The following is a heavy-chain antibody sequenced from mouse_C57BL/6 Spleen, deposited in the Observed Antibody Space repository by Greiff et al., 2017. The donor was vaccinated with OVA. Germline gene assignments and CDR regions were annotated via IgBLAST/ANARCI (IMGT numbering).Heavy chain of an antibody. J-gene: IGHJ4*01. CDR2: IYPGDGDT. CDR1: GYAFSSSW. V-gene: IGHV1-82*01. D-gene: IGHD1-1*01. CDR3: ARRYGSTYAMDY. Sequence: VQGVESGPELVKPGASVKISCKASGYAFSSSWMNWVKQRPGKGLEWIGRIYPGDGDTNYNGKFKGKATLTADKSSSTAYMQLSSLTSEDSAVYFCARRYGSTYAMDYWGQGTSVTVSS.